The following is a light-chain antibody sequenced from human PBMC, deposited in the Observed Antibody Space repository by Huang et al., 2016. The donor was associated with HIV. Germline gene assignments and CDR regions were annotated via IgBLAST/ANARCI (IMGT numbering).Light chain of an antibody. J-gene: IGKJ2*01. Sequence: EIVMTQPPATLAVSPGERATLSCRASQSGSINLAWYQQKIGQTPRLLLYSASTRATDVPARFNASGSGTDFTLTISSLQSEDFAVYYCQQYSNWLYTFGQGTRVEI. CDR2: SAS. CDR3: QQYSNWLYT. CDR1: QSGSIN. V-gene: IGKV3-15*01.